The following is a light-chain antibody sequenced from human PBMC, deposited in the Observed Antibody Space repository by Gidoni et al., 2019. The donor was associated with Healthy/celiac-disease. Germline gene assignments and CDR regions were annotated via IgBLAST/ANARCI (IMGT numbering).Light chain of an antibody. CDR3: QQYNNWPPLT. Sequence: ETVMTQSPATLSMSPGERAAHSCRASQGVSSNLAWYQQKPGASTRATGIPARFSGSGSGTEFTLTISSLQSEDFAVYYCQQYNNWPPLTFXGXTKVEIK. J-gene: IGKJ4*01. V-gene: IGKV3-15*01. CDR1: QGVSSN. CDR2: AS.